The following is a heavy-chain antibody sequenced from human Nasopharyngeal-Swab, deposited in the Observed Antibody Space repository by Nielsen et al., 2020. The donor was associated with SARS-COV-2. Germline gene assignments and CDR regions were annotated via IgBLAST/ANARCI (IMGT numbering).Heavy chain of an antibody. CDR3: AKEGATGWFDP. CDR1: GVSITSQY. V-gene: IGHV4-59*11. J-gene: IGHJ5*02. Sequence: SETLSLTCTVPGVSITSQYWSWIRQPPGKGLEWIGYISHNSGTSYNPSLKSRVTMFMDTSKNQFSLRLRSVTAADTAVYCCAKEGATGWFDPWGQGTLVTVSS. CDR2: ISHNSGT.